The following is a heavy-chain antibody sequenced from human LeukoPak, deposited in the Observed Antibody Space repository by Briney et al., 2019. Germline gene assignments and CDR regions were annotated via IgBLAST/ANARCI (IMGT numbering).Heavy chain of an antibody. D-gene: IGHD1-26*01. CDR2: ISGSGTST. Sequence: GGSLRLSCLTSGFTFSTNAMSWVRQAPGKGLEWISGISGSGTSTYYADSVTGRFTISRDNSRNTLYLQMNSLRGDDTAVYYCAKDVGKWESLHFFDYWGQGTLVTVSS. CDR3: AKDVGKWESLHFFDY. CDR1: GFTFSTNA. J-gene: IGHJ4*02. V-gene: IGHV3-23*01.